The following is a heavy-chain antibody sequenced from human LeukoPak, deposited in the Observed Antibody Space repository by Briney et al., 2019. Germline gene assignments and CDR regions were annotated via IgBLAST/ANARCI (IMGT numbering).Heavy chain of an antibody. CDR2: ISSSSSYI. J-gene: IGHJ6*03. V-gene: IGHV3-21*01. D-gene: IGHD5-18*01. CDR3: AREDTAMVIYYYYYTDV. Sequence: GGSLRLSCAASGFTFSSYSTNWVRQAPGKGLEWVSSISSSSSYIYYADSVKGRFTISRDNAKNSLYLQMNSLRAEDTAVYYCAREDTAMVIYYYYYTDVWGKGTTVTVSS. CDR1: GFTFSSYS.